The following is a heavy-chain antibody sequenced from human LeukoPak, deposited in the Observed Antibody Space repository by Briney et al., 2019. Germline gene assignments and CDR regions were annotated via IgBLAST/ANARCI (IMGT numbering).Heavy chain of an antibody. CDR2: LSAVGLSA. V-gene: IGHV3-23*01. D-gene: IGHD4-23*01. J-gene: IGHJ5*02. Sequence: PGGSLRLACRVSGFTFSRYAMSWVRQAPGKGVEWVSTLSAVGLSAYYADSGKGRFNISRDNSNNPLYMQMNSVSVNDTALYYCARTYGGNSFWFDPWGQGTLVTVSS. CDR1: GFTFSRYA. CDR3: ARTYGGNSFWFDP.